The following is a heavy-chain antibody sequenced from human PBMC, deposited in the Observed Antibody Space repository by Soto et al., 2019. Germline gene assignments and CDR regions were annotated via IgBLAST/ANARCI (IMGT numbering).Heavy chain of an antibody. D-gene: IGHD6-13*01. Sequence: SETLSLTCIVSGDSIRSSTYFWGWLRQPPGKGLEWMGNINYSGNTHYNPSLKSRVTISVDTSINQFFLKLSSLTAADTAVYYCARHWVEEGAAGPLGYWGQGIPVTVSS. J-gene: IGHJ1*01. CDR2: INYSGNT. CDR1: GDSIRSSTYF. CDR3: ARHWVEEGAAGPLGY. V-gene: IGHV4-39*01.